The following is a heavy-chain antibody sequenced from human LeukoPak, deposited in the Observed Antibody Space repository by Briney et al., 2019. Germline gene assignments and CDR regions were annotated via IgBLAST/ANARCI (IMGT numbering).Heavy chain of an antibody. CDR2: ITQGSDYI. CDR1: GFTFSSYS. Sequence: GGPLRLSCAASGFTFSSYSMNWVRQAPGKGLEWVSSITQGSDYIYYADSVKGRFIISRDNAKNSLYLQMNSLRAEDTAMYYCARDLNFYGSGRGVDYWSQGTLVTVSS. V-gene: IGHV3-21*01. J-gene: IGHJ4*02. CDR3: ARDLNFYGSGRGVDY. D-gene: IGHD3-10*01.